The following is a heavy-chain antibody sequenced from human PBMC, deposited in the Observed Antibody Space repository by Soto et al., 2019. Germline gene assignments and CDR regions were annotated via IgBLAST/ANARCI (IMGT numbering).Heavy chain of an antibody. J-gene: IGHJ4*02. V-gene: IGHV1-18*04. Sequence: ASVEVSCKXSGYSFVTYAISWVRQAPGQGLEWMGWISVYNGNTNYAQKFQGRVTMTTDTSTSTAYMELRRLRSDDSAFYYCARVYSESSGPWQADYWGQGTLVTVPQ. CDR1: GYSFVTYA. D-gene: IGHD3-22*01. CDR3: ARVYSESSGPWQADY. CDR2: ISVYNGNT.